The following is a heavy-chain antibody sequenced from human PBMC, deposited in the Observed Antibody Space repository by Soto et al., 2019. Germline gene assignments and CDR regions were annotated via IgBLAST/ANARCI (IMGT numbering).Heavy chain of an antibody. D-gene: IGHD3-10*01. CDR2: ISSSSSTI. Sequence: GGSLRLSCAASGFTFSSYSMNWVRQAPGKGLEWVSYISSSSSTIYYADSVKDRFTISRDNAKNSLYLQMNSLRAEDTAVYYCARYIRGDYFDYWGQGTLVTVSS. J-gene: IGHJ4*02. V-gene: IGHV3-48*04. CDR3: ARYIRGDYFDY. CDR1: GFTFSSYS.